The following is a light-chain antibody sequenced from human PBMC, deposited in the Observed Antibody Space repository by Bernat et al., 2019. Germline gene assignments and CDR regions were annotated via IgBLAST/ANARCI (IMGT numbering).Light chain of an antibody. CDR2: EIS. CDR3: LQTTHFPLT. V-gene: IGKV2-24*01. J-gene: IGKJ1*01. Sequence: DIVMTQTPLSSPVTLGQPASISCRSSQSPVHSDGSISLSWLQQRPGQPPRLLIYEISKRFSGVPGRFSGSGAGTDFTLKISRVEAEDVGVYYCLQTTHFPLTFGQGTKVEIK. CDR1: QSPVHSDGSIS.